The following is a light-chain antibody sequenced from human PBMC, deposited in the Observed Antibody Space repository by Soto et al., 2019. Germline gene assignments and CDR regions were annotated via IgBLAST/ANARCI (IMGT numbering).Light chain of an antibody. V-gene: IGKV3-11*01. J-gene: IGKJ1*01. CDR3: QQRANWPWT. CDR2: DVS. CDR1: QSVSSY. Sequence: EIVLTQSPATLSLSPGEGATLSCRASQSVSSYLVWYQQKPGQAPRLLIYDVSNSATGVPARFSGSGSGTDFSLTVTSLEPEDFAVYYCQQRANWPWTFGQGTKVEIK.